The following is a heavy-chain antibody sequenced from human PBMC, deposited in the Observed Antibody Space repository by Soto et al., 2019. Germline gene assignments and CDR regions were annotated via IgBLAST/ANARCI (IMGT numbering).Heavy chain of an antibody. V-gene: IGHV3-30*18. CDR2: ISYDGSNK. Sequence: QVQLVESGGGVVQPGRSLRLSCAASGFTFSSYGMHWVRQAPGKGLEWVAVISYDGSNKYYADSVKGRFTISRDNSKNTLYLQMNSLRAEDTAVYYCAKNYYGSGSYRYFDYWGQGTLVTVSS. CDR3: AKNYYGSGSYRYFDY. CDR1: GFTFSSYG. D-gene: IGHD3-10*01. J-gene: IGHJ4*02.